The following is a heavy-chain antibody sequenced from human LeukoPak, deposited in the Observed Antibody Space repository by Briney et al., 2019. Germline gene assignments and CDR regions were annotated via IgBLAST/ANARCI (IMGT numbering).Heavy chain of an antibody. CDR1: GYTFTSYG. Sequence: GASVKVSCKASGYTFTSYGISWVRQAPGQGLEWMGWISAYNGNTNYAQKLQGRVTMTTDTSTSTAYMELRSLRSDDTAVYYCARTLCGGDCFYSFRWFDPWGQGTLVTVSS. CDR3: ARTLCGGDCFYSFRWFDP. CDR2: ISAYNGNT. J-gene: IGHJ5*02. V-gene: IGHV1-18*01. D-gene: IGHD2-21*02.